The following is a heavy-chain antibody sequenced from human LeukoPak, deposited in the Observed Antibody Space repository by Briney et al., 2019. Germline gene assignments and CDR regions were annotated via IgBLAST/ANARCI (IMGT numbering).Heavy chain of an antibody. J-gene: IGHJ6*03. CDR1: GGSISSYY. CDR3: ARVLRYFDWLLSGYYYYMDV. V-gene: IGHV4-59*01. D-gene: IGHD3-9*01. CDR2: IYYSGST. Sequence: PSETLSLTCTVSGGSISSYYWSWLRQPPGKGLEWIGYIYYSGSTNYSPSLKSRVTISVDTSKNQFSPKLSSVTAADTAVYYCARVLRYFDWLLSGYYYYMDVWGKGTTVTISS.